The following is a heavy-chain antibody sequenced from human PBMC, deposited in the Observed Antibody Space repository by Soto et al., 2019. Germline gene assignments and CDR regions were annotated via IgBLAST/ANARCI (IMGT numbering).Heavy chain of an antibody. D-gene: IGHD6-6*01. Sequence: GGSLRLSCAASGFTFSSYWMSWVRQAPGKGLEWVANIKQDGSEKYYVDSVKGRFTISRDNAKNSLYLQMNSLRAEDTAVYYCARGSSSSPFFYYYYGTDVWGQGTTVTVSS. CDR1: GFTFSSYW. CDR2: IKQDGSEK. CDR3: ARGSSSSPFFYYYYGTDV. V-gene: IGHV3-7*03. J-gene: IGHJ6*02.